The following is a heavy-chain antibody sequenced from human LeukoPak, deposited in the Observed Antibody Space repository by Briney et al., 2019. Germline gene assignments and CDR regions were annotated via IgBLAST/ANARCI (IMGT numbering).Heavy chain of an antibody. CDR2: IIPIFGTA. V-gene: IGHV1-69*05. Sequence: SVKVSCKASGGTFSSYAISWVRQAPGQGLKWMGGIIPIFGTANYAQKFQGRVTITTDESTSTAYMELSSLRSEDAAVYYCARALMTTRYYYYYMDVWGKGTTVTVSS. CDR1: GGTFSSYA. J-gene: IGHJ6*03. CDR3: ARALMTTRYYYYYMDV. D-gene: IGHD4-11*01.